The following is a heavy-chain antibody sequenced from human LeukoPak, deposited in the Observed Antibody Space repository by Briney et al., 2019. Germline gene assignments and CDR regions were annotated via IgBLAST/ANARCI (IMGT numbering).Heavy chain of an antibody. Sequence: SETLSLTCTVSGDSISGSSYYWCWIRQPPGKGLEWIGSIHYSGSTQYNPSLKSRLTTSIDTSKNHFSLKLSSVTAADTAVYYCARGTRYCSSTSCYVNYYYYYYMDVWGKGTTVTVSS. CDR2: IHYSGST. V-gene: IGHV4-39*02. CDR3: ARGTRYCSSTSCYVNYYYYYYMDV. D-gene: IGHD2-2*01. CDR1: GDSISGSSYY. J-gene: IGHJ6*03.